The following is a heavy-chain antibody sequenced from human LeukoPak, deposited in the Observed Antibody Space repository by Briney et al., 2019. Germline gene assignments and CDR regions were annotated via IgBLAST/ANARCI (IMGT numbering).Heavy chain of an antibody. V-gene: IGHV3-74*01. J-gene: IGHJ4*02. CDR3: ARSYDSSGYRPLDY. CDR1: GFTFSSDW. CDR2: INSDGSST. D-gene: IGHD3-22*01. Sequence: PGGSLRLSCAASGFTFSSDWMHWVRQAPGKGLVWVSRINSDGSSTSYADSVKGRFTISRDNAKNTLYLQMNSLRAEDTAVYYCARSYDSSGYRPLDYWGQGTLVTVSS.